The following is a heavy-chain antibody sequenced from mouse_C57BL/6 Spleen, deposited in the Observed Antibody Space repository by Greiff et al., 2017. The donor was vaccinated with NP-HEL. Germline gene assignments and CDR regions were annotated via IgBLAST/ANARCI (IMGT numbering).Heavy chain of an antibody. Sequence: DVKLVESGGGLVKPGGSLKLSCAASGFTFSSYAMSWVRQTPEKRLEWVATISDGGSYTYYPDNVKGRFTISRDNAKNNLYLQMSHLKSEDTAMYYCARDEIDGYYDYAMDYWGQGTSVTVSS. CDR2: ISDGGSYT. V-gene: IGHV5-4*01. J-gene: IGHJ4*01. CDR1: GFTFSSYA. D-gene: IGHD2-3*01. CDR3: ARDEIDGYYDYAMDY.